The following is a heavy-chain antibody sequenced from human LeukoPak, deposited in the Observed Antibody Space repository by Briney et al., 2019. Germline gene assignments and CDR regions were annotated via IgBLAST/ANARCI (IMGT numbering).Heavy chain of an antibody. D-gene: IGHD6-19*01. V-gene: IGHV1-3*03. CDR1: GYTFTSYA. J-gene: IGHJ4*02. CDR3: ARGRSGWYHNFDY. CDR2: INAGNGNT. Sequence: ASVKVSCKASGYTFTSYAMHWVRQAPGQRLEWMGWINAGNGNTKYSQEFQGRVTITRDTSASTAYMELSSLRSEDMAVYYCARGRSGWYHNFDYWGQGTLVTVSS.